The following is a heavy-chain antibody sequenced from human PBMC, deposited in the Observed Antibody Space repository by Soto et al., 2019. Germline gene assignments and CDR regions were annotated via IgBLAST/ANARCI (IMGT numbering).Heavy chain of an antibody. CDR2: ISAYNGNT. V-gene: IGHV1-18*01. CDR3: ARDLGIGRRDIVVVPAAYSNYGMDV. D-gene: IGHD2-2*01. CDR1: GYTFTSYG. J-gene: IGHJ6*02. Sequence: ASVKVSCKASGYTFTSYGISWVRQAPGQGLEWMGWISAYNGNTNYAQKLQGRVTMTTDTSTSTAYMELRRLRTDDPAVYYCARDLGIGRRDIVVVPAAYSNYGMDVWGQGTTVTVSS.